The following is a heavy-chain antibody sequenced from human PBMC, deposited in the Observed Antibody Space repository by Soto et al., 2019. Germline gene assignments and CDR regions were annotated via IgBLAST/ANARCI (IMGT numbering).Heavy chain of an antibody. J-gene: IGHJ5*02. CDR2: ISAYNGNT. V-gene: IGHV1-18*04. CDR3: ARGPIAVAGTNWFDP. Sequence: QVQLVQSGAEVKKPGASVKVSCKASGYTFTSYNITWVRQAPGQGLEWMGWISAYNGNTNYAQKVQGRVTMTTDTSASTAYRDLRSLRSDDTAVYYCARGPIAVAGTNWFDPWGQGTLVTVSS. CDR1: GYTFTSYN. D-gene: IGHD6-19*01.